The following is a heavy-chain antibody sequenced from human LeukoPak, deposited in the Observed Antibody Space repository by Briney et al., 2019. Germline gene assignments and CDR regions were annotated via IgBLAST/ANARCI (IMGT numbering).Heavy chain of an antibody. CDR3: TTEWWTDIVVVPAANYFDY. D-gene: IGHD2-2*01. CDR2: IKSKADGGTT. CDR1: GFTFSNAW. J-gene: IGHJ4*02. Sequence: SGGSLRLSCAASGFTFSNAWMSWVRQAPGKGLEWVGRIKSKADGGTTDYAAPVKGRFTISRDDSRNTLYLQMNSLKTEDTAVYYCTTEWWTDIVVVPAANYFDYWGQGTLVTVSS. V-gene: IGHV3-15*01.